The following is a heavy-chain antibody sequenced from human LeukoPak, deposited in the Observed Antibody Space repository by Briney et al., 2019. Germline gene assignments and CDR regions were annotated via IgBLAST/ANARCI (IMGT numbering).Heavy chain of an antibody. V-gene: IGHV4-34*01. Sequence: SETLSLTCAVYGRSLSGYYWSWIRQPPGKGLEWIREINHSGSTNYNPSLKSRVTISVDTSKNQFSLKLSPVTAADTAVYYCARPRYGSGSYYFDYWGQGALVTVSS. D-gene: IGHD3-10*01. J-gene: IGHJ4*02. CDR1: GRSLSGYY. CDR2: INHSGST. CDR3: ARPRYGSGSYYFDY.